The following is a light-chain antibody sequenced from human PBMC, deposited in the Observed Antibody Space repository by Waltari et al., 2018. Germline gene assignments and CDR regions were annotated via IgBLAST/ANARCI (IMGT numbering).Light chain of an antibody. CDR1: RLVHKY. J-gene: IGLJ3*02. CDR2: QDN. CDR3: QTGDGTTAVL. V-gene: IGLV3-1*01. Sequence: SSDLTQPPSVSVSPGQTASITCSGDRLVHKYVSWYQQQPGQSPVLVIYQDNKRPSGIPGRLAGSKSGNTATLTISATQATDEADFFCQTGDGTTAVLFGGGTKLTVL.